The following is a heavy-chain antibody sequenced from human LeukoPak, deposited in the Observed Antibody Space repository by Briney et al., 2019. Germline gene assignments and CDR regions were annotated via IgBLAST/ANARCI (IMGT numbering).Heavy chain of an antibody. CDR3: ARGTDYGGNSGGDY. D-gene: IGHD4-23*01. J-gene: IGHJ4*02. Sequence: SETLSLTCTVSGGSISSGSYYWSWIRQPAGKGLEWIGRIYTSGGTNYNPSLKSRVTISVDTSKNQFSLKLSSVTAADTAVYYCARGTDYGGNSGGDYWGQGTLVTVSS. V-gene: IGHV4-61*02. CDR2: IYTSGGT. CDR1: GGSISSGSYY.